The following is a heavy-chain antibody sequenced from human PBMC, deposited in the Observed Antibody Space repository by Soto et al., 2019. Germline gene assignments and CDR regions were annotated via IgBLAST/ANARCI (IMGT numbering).Heavy chain of an antibody. Sequence: EVHPVESGGGLVQPGGSLRLSCAVSGLTLSRYWMSWVRQAPGKGLEWVANINQDGSDKNYLDSVKGRSTVSRDNAKNSLDMQMNGLRVEDTAVYFCARGPYGMEDWGQGTKVTVSS. J-gene: IGHJ6*02. CDR1: GLTLSRYW. CDR3: ARGPYGMED. CDR2: INQDGSDK. V-gene: IGHV3-7*05.